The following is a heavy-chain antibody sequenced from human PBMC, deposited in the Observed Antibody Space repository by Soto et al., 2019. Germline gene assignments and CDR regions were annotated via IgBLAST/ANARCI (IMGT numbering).Heavy chain of an antibody. V-gene: IGHV1-18*01. CDR3: ARDHGGSYQADSFDP. J-gene: IGHJ5*02. D-gene: IGHD1-26*01. Sequence: QVPLVQSGVEVKKPGASVKVSCKASGYTFTTYGISWVRQAPGQGLEWMGWISPYDDDTNYADTLQGRVTLTTDTSTTTAYMELRSLRSDDTAMYYCARDHGGSYQADSFDPWGQGTLVIVSS. CDR1: GYTFTTYG. CDR2: ISPYDDDT.